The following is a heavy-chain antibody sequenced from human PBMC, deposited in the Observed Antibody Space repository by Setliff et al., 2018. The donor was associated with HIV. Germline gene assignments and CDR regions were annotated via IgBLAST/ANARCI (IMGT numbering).Heavy chain of an antibody. Sequence: SETLSLTCTVSGGSISSRSYYWGWIRQPPGKGLEWIGSIYYSGSTYYNPSLKSRVTISIDTSKNEFSLKLSSVTAADTAVYYCARDGRHDRNSWFITHQYFKHWGQGTLVTVPQ. CDR3: ARDGRHDRNSWFITHQYFKH. J-gene: IGHJ1*01. V-gene: IGHV4-39*07. CDR2: IYYSGST. D-gene: IGHD6-13*01. CDR1: GGSISSRSYY.